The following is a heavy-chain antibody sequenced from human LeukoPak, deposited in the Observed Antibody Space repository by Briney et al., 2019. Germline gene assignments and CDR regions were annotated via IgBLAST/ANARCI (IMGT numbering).Heavy chain of an antibody. CDR1: GFTFSTYG. J-gene: IGHJ4*02. Sequence: GGSLRLSCAASGFTFSTYGLNWVGQAQGKGLEWVPFIRYDGSNKYYADSVEGRFTISRDNSKNTLYLQMNSLRAEDTAVYYCAKARSDIAVATFDYWGQGTLVTVSS. CDR2: IRYDGSNK. V-gene: IGHV3-30*02. D-gene: IGHD6-19*01. CDR3: AKARSDIAVATFDY.